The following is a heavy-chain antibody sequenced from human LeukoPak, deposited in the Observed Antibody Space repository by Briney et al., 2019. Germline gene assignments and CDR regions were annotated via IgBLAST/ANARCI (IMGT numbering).Heavy chain of an antibody. Sequence: GGSLRLSCAASGFTFTNAWMSWVRQPPGKGLEWVGRIKSKIDGGTTDYAAPVKGRFTISRDDSKDTLYLQMNSLKTEDTAVYYCARENGLAPMDVWGQGTTVTVSS. CDR2: IKSKIDGGTT. V-gene: IGHV3-15*01. J-gene: IGHJ6*02. D-gene: IGHD6-19*01. CDR1: GFTFTNAW. CDR3: ARENGLAPMDV.